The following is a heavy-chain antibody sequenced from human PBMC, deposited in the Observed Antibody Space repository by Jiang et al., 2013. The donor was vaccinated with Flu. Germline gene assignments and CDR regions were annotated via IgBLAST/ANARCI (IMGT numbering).Heavy chain of an antibody. D-gene: IGHD7-27*01. Sequence: GSGLVKPSETLSLTCTVSGGSISNYYWTWIRQPPGKTLEWIGYIYYSGSTNYNPSLMSRVTISVDTSKNQFSLKLNSVTAADTAVYYCARRTGTRPNYFDYWGQGTLVTVSS. J-gene: IGHJ4*02. CDR2: IYYSGST. CDR1: GGSISNYY. CDR3: ARRTGTRPNYFDY. V-gene: IGHV4-59*01.